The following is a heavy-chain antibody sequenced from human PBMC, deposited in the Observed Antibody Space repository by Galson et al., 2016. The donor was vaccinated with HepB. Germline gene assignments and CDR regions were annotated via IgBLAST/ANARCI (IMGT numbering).Heavy chain of an antibody. Sequence: QSGAEVKKPGESLRISCKGSGYSSTSYWISWVRHVPGKGLEWMGRIDPSDSLTNYSPSFQGHVTISADKSISTAYLQWSSLTAADTAIYYCARRSVAGWGGGYGMDVWGQGTTVIVSS. J-gene: IGHJ6*02. D-gene: IGHD6-19*01. CDR2: IDPSDSLT. V-gene: IGHV5-10-1*01. CDR1: GYSSTSYW. CDR3: ARRSVAGWGGGYGMDV.